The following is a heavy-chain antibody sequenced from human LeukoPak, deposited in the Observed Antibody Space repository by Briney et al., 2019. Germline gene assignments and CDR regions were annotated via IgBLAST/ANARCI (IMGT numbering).Heavy chain of an antibody. V-gene: IGHV3-23*01. J-gene: IGHJ4*02. CDR2: ISGRGGNT. CDR1: GFTFSSYG. D-gene: IGHD2-2*01. Sequence: GGSLRLSCVASGFTFSSYGMNWVRQAPGKGLEWVSGISGRGGNTYYADSVKGRFTISRDNSKNTLDLQMNSLRVEDTAVYYCAKRDSTSWSNFDYWGQGVLVSVAS. CDR3: AKRDSTSWSNFDY.